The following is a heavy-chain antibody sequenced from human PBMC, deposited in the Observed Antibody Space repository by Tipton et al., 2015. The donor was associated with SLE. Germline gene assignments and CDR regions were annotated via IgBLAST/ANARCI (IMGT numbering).Heavy chain of an antibody. D-gene: IGHD6-13*01. V-gene: IGHV3-48*01. Sequence: SLRLSCAASGFTFSSYSMNWVRQAPGKGLEWVSYISSSSSTIYYADSVKGRFTISRDNAKNSLYLQMNSLRAADTAVYYCARGQGKQQLAKGWFDPWGQGTLVTVSS. CDR3: ARGQGKQQLAKGWFDP. CDR1: GFTFSSYS. CDR2: ISSSSSTI. J-gene: IGHJ5*02.